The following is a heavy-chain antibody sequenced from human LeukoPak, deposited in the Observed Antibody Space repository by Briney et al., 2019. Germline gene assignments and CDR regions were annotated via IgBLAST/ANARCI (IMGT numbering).Heavy chain of an antibody. D-gene: IGHD3-22*01. CDR3: ASPAQYYYDSSGYYPFDY. CDR2: IYYSGST. Sequence: SETLSLTCTVSGGSISSSSYYWGWIRQPPGKGLEWIGSIYYSGSTYYNPSLKSRVTISVDTSKNQFSLKLSSVTAADTAVYYCASPAQYYYDSSGYYPFDYRGQGTLVTVSS. CDR1: GGSISSSSYY. J-gene: IGHJ4*02. V-gene: IGHV4-39*01.